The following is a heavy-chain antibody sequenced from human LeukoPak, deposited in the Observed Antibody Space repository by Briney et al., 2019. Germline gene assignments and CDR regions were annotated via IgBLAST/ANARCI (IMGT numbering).Heavy chain of an antibody. J-gene: IGHJ6*03. V-gene: IGHV4-4*07. CDR2: IYTSGST. CDR1: GGSISSYH. CDR3: AAITMVRSPYYYYCMDV. Sequence: PSETLSLTCTVSGGSISSYHWSWIRQPAGKGLEWIGRIYTSGSTNYNPSLKSRVTMSVDTSKNQFSLKLSSVTAADTAVYYCAAITMVRSPYYYYCMDVWGKGTTVTISS. D-gene: IGHD3-10*01.